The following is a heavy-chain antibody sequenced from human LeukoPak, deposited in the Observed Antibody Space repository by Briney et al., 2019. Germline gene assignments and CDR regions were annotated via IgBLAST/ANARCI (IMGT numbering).Heavy chain of an antibody. CDR3: ASGAAGTVGWFDP. CDR2: IYTSGST. J-gene: IGHJ5*02. CDR1: GGSISSGSYY. V-gene: IGHV4-61*02. D-gene: IGHD6-13*01. Sequence: SETLSLTCTVSGGSISSGSYYWSWIRQPAGKGLEWIGRIYTSGSTDYNPSLKSRVTMSVDTSKNQFSLKLSSVTAADTAVYYCASGAAGTVGWFDPWGQGTLVTVS.